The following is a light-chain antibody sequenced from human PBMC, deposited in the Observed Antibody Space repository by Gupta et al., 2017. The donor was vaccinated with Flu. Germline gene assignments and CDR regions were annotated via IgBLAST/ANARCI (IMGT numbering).Light chain of an antibody. Sequence: PGHPDCITCSGDLLTEADVYWYQQKRGQSPAVVMCKNSKTPSGIPDRFSGSTSETTATFAISGVQAEDEADYYCQTADSDYNWIFGGGTKLTVV. J-gene: IGLJ3*02. V-gene: IGLV3-25*03. CDR1: LLTEAD. CDR2: KNS. CDR3: QTADSDYNWI.